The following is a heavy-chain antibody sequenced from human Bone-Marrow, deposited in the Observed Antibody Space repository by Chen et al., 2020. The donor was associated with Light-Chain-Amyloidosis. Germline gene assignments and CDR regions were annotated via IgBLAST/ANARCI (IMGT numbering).Heavy chain of an antibody. CDR1: GGTFSSYA. CDR3: ASQNCTNGVCLDY. CDR2: IIPILGIA. J-gene: IGHJ4*02. D-gene: IGHD2-8*01. V-gene: IGHV1-69*04. Sequence: QVQLVQSGAEVKKPGSSVKVSCKASGGTFSSYAISWVRQAPGQGLEWMGRIIPILGIANYAQKCQGRVTITADKSTSTAYMELSSLRSEDTAVYYCASQNCTNGVCLDYWGQGTLVTVSS.